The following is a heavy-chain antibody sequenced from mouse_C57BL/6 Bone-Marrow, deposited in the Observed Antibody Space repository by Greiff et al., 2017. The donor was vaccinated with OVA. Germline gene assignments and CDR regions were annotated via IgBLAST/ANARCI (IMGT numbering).Heavy chain of an antibody. V-gene: IGHV2-9-1*01. Sequence: VQRVESGPGLVAPSQSLSITCTVSGFSLTSYAISWVRQPPGKGLEWLGVIWTGGGTNYNSALKSRLSISKDNSKSQVFLKMNSLQTDDTARYYCATSYYYGSSYWFAYWGQGTLVTVSA. D-gene: IGHD1-1*01. CDR3: ATSYYYGSSYWFAY. J-gene: IGHJ3*01. CDR1: GFSLTSYA. CDR2: IWTGGGT.